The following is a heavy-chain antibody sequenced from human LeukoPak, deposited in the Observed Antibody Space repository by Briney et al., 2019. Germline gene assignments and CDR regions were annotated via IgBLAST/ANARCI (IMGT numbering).Heavy chain of an antibody. CDR3: ARGTYSSGWYPDYFDY. J-gene: IGHJ4*02. D-gene: IGHD6-19*01. V-gene: IGHV3-7*03. Sequence: GGSLRLSCVASGFTFSVYWMSWVRQAPGKGLEWVANIKQDRSDKYYADSMRGRFTISRDNAKDSLYLQMNSLRAEDTAVYFCARGTYSSGWYPDYFDYWGQGTLVTVSS. CDR1: GFTFSVYW. CDR2: IKQDRSDK.